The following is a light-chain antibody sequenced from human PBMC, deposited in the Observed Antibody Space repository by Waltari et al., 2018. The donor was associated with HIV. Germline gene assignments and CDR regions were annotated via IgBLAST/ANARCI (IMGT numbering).Light chain of an antibody. V-gene: IGKV3-20*01. CDR2: GAS. CDR1: QRISSGF. Sequence: IVWTQSPGTLSLSPGERATLSGRARQRISSGFLVGYQQKPGRAPRLLTYGASSRAAGIPDRFSGSGSGTNFTLTISRLEPEDFAVYYCQQCGTSPRSFGQGTKLEI. J-gene: IGKJ2*03. CDR3: QQCGTSPRS.